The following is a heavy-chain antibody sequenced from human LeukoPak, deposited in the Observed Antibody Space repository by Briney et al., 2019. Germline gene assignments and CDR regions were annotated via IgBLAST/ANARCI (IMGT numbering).Heavy chain of an antibody. CDR3: ARFLGGSYGMDV. V-gene: IGHV1-3*01. J-gene: IGHJ6*02. CDR2: INAGNGNT. Sequence: ASVKVSCKASGYTFTSYAIHWVRQAPGQRLEWMGWINAGNGNTKYSQKFQDRVTITRDTSASTAYMELSSLRSEDTAVYYCARFLGGSYGMDVWGQGTTVTVSS. CDR1: GYTFTSYA. D-gene: IGHD1-26*01.